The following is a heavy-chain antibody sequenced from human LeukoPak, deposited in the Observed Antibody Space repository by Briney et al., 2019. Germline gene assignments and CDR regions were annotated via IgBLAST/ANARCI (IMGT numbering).Heavy chain of an antibody. CDR3: ARVGLLGYCSSTSCWRGFDY. CDR2: IYSGGST. D-gene: IGHD2-2*01. Sequence: GSLRLFCAASGFTVSSNYMSWVRQAPGKGLEWVSVIYSGGSTYYADSVKGRFTISRDNSKNTLYLQMNSLRAEDTAVYYCARVGLLGYCSSTSCWRGFDYWGQGTLVTVSS. CDR1: GFTVSSNY. V-gene: IGHV3-66*01. J-gene: IGHJ4*02.